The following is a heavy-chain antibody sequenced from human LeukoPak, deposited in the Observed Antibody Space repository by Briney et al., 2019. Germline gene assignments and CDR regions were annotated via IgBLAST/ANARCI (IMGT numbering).Heavy chain of an antibody. J-gene: IGHJ4*02. CDR2: INHSGSI. V-gene: IGHV4-34*01. CDR3: ATSIDGYKSPEY. Sequence: PSETLSLTCAVSGGSFSDYYWSWIRQPPGKGLEWIGEINHSGSIKYNPSLKSRVTISVDTSKNQFSLRLNSVTAADTAVYYCATSIDGYKSPEYWGQGTVVTVSS. CDR1: GGSFSDYY. D-gene: IGHD5-24*01.